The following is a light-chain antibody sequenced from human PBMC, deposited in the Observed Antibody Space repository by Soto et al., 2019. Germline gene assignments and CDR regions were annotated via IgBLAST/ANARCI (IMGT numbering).Light chain of an antibody. CDR1: QSVSSSY. V-gene: IGKV3-20*01. Sequence: MVLTQSPGTLSFSPGESATLTCRASQSVSSSYLAWFQQKPGQAPRLLIYGASSRATGIPDRFSGSGSGTDFTLTISRLEPEDFAVYYCQQYGNAPFTFGPGTKVDIK. CDR3: QQYGNAPFT. CDR2: GAS. J-gene: IGKJ3*01.